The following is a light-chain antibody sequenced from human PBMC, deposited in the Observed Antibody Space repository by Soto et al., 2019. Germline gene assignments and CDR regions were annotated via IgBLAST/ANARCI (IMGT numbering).Light chain of an antibody. Sequence: AIRMTQSPSSVSASTGDRVTITCRASQGISSYLAWYQQKPGKAPKLLIYAASTLQSGVPSRFSGSGSGTDFTLTISCLQSEDFATYYCQQYYSYPLTFXGGTKADIK. V-gene: IGKV1-8*01. CDR3: QQYYSYPLT. CDR1: QGISSY. J-gene: IGKJ4*01. CDR2: AAS.